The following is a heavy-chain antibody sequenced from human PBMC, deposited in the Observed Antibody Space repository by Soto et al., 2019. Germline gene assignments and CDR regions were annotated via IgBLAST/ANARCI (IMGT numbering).Heavy chain of an antibody. Sequence: SVKVSCKASGFTFTSSAMQWVRQARGQRLEWIGWIVVGSGNTNYAQKFQERVTITRDMSTSAAYMELSSLRSEDTAVYYCAADRAVAGTSLKGDYWGQGTLVTVSS. V-gene: IGHV1-58*02. J-gene: IGHJ4*02. D-gene: IGHD6-19*01. CDR2: IVVGSGNT. CDR1: GFTFTSSA. CDR3: AADRAVAGTSLKGDY.